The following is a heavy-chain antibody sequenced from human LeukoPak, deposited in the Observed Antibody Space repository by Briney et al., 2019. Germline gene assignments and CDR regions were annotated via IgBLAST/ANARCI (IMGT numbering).Heavy chain of an antibody. CDR1: GFTFSSYS. CDR3: ARDFYDSSGYYYRFDY. Sequence: PGGSLRLSCAASGFTFSSYSMNWVRQAPGKGLEWVSSISSSSSYIYYADSVKGRFTISRDNAKNSLYLQINSLRAEDTAVYYCARDFYDSSGYYYRFDYWGQGTLVTVSS. CDR2: ISSSSSYI. V-gene: IGHV3-21*01. J-gene: IGHJ4*02. D-gene: IGHD3-22*01.